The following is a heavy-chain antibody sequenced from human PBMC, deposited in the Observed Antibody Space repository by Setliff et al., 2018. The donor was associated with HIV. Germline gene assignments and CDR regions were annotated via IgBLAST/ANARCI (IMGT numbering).Heavy chain of an antibody. J-gene: IGHJ3*02. CDR2: IYHSGST. Sequence: SETLSLTCAVSGASISSNNWWSWVRQPPGKGLEWIGEIYHSGSTNYNPSLKSRVSISVDKSKNQFSLKLSSVTAADTAVYYCARGWGWNDDESSGRPQYAFDIWGQGTMVTVSS. D-gene: IGHD3-22*01. CDR1: GASISSNNW. V-gene: IGHV4-4*02. CDR3: ARGWGWNDDESSGRPQYAFDI.